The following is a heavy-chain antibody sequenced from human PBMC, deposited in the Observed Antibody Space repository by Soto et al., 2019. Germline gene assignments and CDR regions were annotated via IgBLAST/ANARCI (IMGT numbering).Heavy chain of an antibody. Sequence: GGSLRLSXAASGFTFSSYAMSWVRQAPGKGLEWVSAISGSGGSTYYADSVKGRFTISRDNSKNTLYLQMNSLRAEDTAVYYCAQDLEWLEYYYYYYGMDVWGQGTTVTVSS. D-gene: IGHD6-19*01. CDR3: AQDLEWLEYYYYYYGMDV. V-gene: IGHV3-23*01. CDR2: ISGSGGST. CDR1: GFTFSSYA. J-gene: IGHJ6*02.